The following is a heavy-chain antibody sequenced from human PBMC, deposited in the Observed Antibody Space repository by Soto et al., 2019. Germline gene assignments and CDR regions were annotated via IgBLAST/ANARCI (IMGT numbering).Heavy chain of an antibody. CDR1: EFTVSNNY. D-gene: IGHD4-4*01. V-gene: IGHV3-53*02. Sequence: EVQLVETGGGLFQPGGSLRLSCVVSEFTVSNNYMSWVRQAPGKGLEWVSLIYSGGSTYYADSVKGRFTISRDNSKNTLYLQMNSLRAEDTAIYYCQVTSAKDYWGQGTLVTVSS. CDR2: IYSGGST. CDR3: QVTSAKDY. J-gene: IGHJ4*02.